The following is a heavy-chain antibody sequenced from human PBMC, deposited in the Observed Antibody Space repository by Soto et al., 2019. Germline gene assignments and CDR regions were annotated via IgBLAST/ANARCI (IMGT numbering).Heavy chain of an antibody. Sequence: EVQLVESGGGLVKPGGSLRLSCAASGFSFSNAWMNWVRQAPGKGLEWVGRIKRKIDGEATDYAGPVKGRFTVFRDDSKSALYLQMTSLKGDDTAVYYCTTGSVEGVWGQGTTVTV. J-gene: IGHJ6*02. CDR3: TTGSVEGV. CDR2: IKRKIDGEAT. D-gene: IGHD2-15*01. V-gene: IGHV3-15*07. CDR1: GFSFSNAW.